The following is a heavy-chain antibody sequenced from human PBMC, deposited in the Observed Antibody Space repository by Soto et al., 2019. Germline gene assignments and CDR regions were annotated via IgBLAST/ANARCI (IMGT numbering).Heavy chain of an antibody. CDR3: ARDYRHYAGFDP. CDR1: GYTFTSYG. V-gene: IGHV1-18*01. J-gene: IGHJ5*02. CDR2: ISAYDGNT. D-gene: IGHD4-17*01. Sequence: GASVKVSCTGSGYTFTSYGISWVRQAPGQGLEWMGWISAYDGNTNYAQKLQGRVTMTTDTSTSTAYMELRSLRSDYTAVYYCARDYRHYAGFDPWGQGTLVTVSS.